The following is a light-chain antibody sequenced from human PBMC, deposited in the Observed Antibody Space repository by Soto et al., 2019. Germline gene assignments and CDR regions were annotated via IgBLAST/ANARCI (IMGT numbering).Light chain of an antibody. CDR2: DAS. Sequence: DIQMTQSPSTLSASVGDRVTITCRASQSISSWLAWYQQKPGKAPKVLIYDASSVDSGVPSRFSGSGSGTEFTLTISSLQPDYFATYYCQQYNSYWTFGQGTKVEIK. CDR3: QQYNSYWT. V-gene: IGKV1-5*01. J-gene: IGKJ1*01. CDR1: QSISSW.